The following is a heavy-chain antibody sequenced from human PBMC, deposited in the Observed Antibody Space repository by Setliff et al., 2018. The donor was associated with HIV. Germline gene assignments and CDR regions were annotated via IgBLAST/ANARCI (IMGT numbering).Heavy chain of an antibody. D-gene: IGHD6-6*01. CDR1: GFTFTDYW. Sequence: PGGSLRLSCAASGFTFTDYWMHWVRQVPGQGLVWVSRINVDGSSISYADSVKGRFTISRDNAKNSLYLEMNSLTVEDTALYYCARDWPSSTAAGDCWGQGTLVTVSS. J-gene: IGHJ4*02. CDR2: INVDGSSI. V-gene: IGHV3-74*01. CDR3: ARDWPSSTAAGDC.